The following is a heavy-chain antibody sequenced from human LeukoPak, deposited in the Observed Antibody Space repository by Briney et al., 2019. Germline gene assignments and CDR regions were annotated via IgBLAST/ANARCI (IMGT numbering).Heavy chain of an antibody. CDR3: AKEVGDYYSYMNV. Sequence: GGSLRPSCAASGFTFSNSAMNWVRQAPGKGLEWVAAISGSGGSTYYADSVKGRFTVSRDNSKNTLYVQMNSLRAEDTAMYYCAKEVGDYYSYMNVWGKGTTVTVSS. V-gene: IGHV3-23*01. CDR2: ISGSGGST. CDR1: GFTFSNSA. D-gene: IGHD1-26*01. J-gene: IGHJ6*03.